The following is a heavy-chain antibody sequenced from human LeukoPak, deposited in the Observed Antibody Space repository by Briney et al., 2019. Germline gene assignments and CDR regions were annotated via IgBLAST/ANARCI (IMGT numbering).Heavy chain of an antibody. V-gene: IGHV4-4*07. CDR1: GGSISSYF. Sequence: SETLSLTCTVSGGSISSYFWSWIRQPAGKGLEWIGRIYTSGSTNYNPSLKSRVTMSVDTSKNQFSLNLSSVTAADTAVYYCARDPYDILTGYYSHAFGIWGQGTMVTVSS. CDR2: IYTSGST. J-gene: IGHJ3*02. D-gene: IGHD3-9*01. CDR3: ARDPYDILTGYYSHAFGI.